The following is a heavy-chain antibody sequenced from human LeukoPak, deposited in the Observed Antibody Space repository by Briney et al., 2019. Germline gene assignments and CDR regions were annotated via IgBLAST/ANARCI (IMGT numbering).Heavy chain of an antibody. CDR3: ARGGYYYDSSGYFPV. D-gene: IGHD3-22*01. CDR1: GGSLSSYY. V-gene: IGHV4-59*01. CDR2: IYNSGSN. J-gene: IGHJ3*01. Sequence: SESLSLTCPVSGGSLSSYYRSWVRQPPGEGLEWDGYIYNSGSNNYHTSFENGVTISVDRPKNQFSLKLSSVTAADTAVYYCARGGYYYDSSGYFPVWGQGTMVTVSS.